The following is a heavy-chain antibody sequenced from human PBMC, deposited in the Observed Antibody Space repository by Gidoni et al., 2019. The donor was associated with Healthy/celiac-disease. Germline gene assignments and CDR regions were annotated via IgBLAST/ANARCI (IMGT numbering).Heavy chain of an antibody. CDR2: TRNKANSDTT. V-gene: IGHV3-72*01. CDR3: AREKYYDILTGRATYYYGMDV. J-gene: IGHJ6*02. Sequence: EVQLVESGGGLVQPGGSLRLSCAASGFTFSDPYMSWVRQAPGKGLAWVGRTRNKANSDTTEYAASVKGRFTISRDDSKNSLYLQMNSLKTEDTAVYYCAREKYYDILTGRATYYYGMDVWGQGTTVTVSS. D-gene: IGHD3-9*01. CDR1: GFTFSDPY.